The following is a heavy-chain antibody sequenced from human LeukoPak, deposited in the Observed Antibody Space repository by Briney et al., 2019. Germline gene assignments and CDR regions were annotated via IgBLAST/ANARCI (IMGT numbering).Heavy chain of an antibody. D-gene: IGHD5-24*01. CDR2: INPGGGNT. J-gene: IGHJ3*02. Sequence: GASVKVSCEASGYTFTNYYIHWVRQAPGQGLEWMGLINPGGGNTNYAQNFQGRVTMTRDTSASTVYMQLSSLRSEDTAMYYCARIRDGYNDAYDIWGQGTVVTVPS. CDR1: GYTFTNYY. V-gene: IGHV1-46*01. CDR3: ARIRDGYNDAYDI.